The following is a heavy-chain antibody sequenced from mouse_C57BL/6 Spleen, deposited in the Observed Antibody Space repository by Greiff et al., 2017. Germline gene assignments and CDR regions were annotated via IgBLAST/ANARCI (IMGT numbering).Heavy chain of an antibody. CDR1: GYTFTSYW. V-gene: IGHV1-74*01. J-gene: IGHJ3*01. D-gene: IGHD1-1*01. CDR2: IHPSDSDT. Sequence: VKLQQPGAELVKPGASVKVSCKASGYTFTSYWMHWVKQRPGQGLEWIGRIHPSDSDTNYNQKFKGKATLTVDKSSSTAYMQLSSLTSEDSAVYYCAMGYGSSGAWFAYWGQVTLVTVSA. CDR3: AMGYGSSGAWFAY.